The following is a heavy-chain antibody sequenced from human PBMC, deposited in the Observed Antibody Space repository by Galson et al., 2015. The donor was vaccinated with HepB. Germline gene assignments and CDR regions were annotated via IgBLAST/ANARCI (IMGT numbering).Heavy chain of an antibody. CDR1: GITFNTYS. V-gene: IGHV3-21*01. CDR2: ISSSSSYI. D-gene: IGHD3-10*01. J-gene: IGHJ4*02. CDR3: ATVEILVVRGCLRTRSYFDY. Sequence: SLRLSCAASGITFNTYSMNWVRQAPGKGLEWVASISSSSSYIYYADSVKGRFTISRDNARNSLYLQMNSLRAEDTAVYHCATVEILVVRGCLRTRSYFDYWGRGTLVTVSS.